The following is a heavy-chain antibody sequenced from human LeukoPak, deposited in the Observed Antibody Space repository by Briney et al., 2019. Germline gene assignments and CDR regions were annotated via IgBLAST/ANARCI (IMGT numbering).Heavy chain of an antibody. Sequence: PGGSQRLSCAASGFTFSSYGMHWVRQAPGKGLEWVAVIWYDGSNKYYADSVKGRFTISRDNSKNTLYLQMNSLRAEDTAVYYCARGLGYSYGYGIDYWGQGTLVIASS. CDR3: ARGLGYSYGYGIDY. V-gene: IGHV3-33*01. CDR1: GFTFSSYG. J-gene: IGHJ4*02. D-gene: IGHD5-18*01. CDR2: IWYDGSNK.